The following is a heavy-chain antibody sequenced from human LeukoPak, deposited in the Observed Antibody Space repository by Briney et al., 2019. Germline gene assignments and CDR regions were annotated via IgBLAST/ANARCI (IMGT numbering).Heavy chain of an antibody. J-gene: IGHJ5*02. Sequence: GGSLRLSCAASGFTFSTYAMTWVRQAPGKGLEWVSLISGTGGSTYYADSVKGRFTISRDNSKYTLYLQMNSLRAEDTAVYYCAKDYEPLVGVHRWGDWFDPWGQGTLVNVSS. D-gene: IGHD1-26*01. CDR2: ISGTGGST. V-gene: IGHV3-23*01. CDR1: GFTFSTYA. CDR3: AKDYEPLVGVHRWGDWFDP.